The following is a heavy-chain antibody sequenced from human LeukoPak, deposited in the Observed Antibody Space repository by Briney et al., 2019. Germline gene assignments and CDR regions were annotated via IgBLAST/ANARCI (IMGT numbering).Heavy chain of an antibody. V-gene: IGHV1-2*02. J-gene: IGHJ4*02. CDR1: GYTFTDYY. CDR2: INPKSGGT. CDR3: ARTLTTATWDF. Sequence: ASVKVSCKASGYTFTDYYFNWVRQAPGQGLGWMGWINPKSGGTHYAQNFQDRVTMTRDTSINTAYLELNRLRSDDTAVYYCARTLTTATWDFWGQGTLVTVSS. D-gene: IGHD4-17*01.